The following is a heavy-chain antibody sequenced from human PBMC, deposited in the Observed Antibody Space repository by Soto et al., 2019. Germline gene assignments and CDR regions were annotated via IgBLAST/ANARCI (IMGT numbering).Heavy chain of an antibody. CDR3: ASTDIVVVPAAMLY. CDR1: GGSISSGGYY. D-gene: IGHD2-2*01. J-gene: IGHJ4*02. CDR2: IYYSGIT. V-gene: IGHV4-31*03. Sequence: SETLSLTCTVSGGSISSGGYYWSWIRQHPGKGLEWIGYIYYSGITYYNPSLKSRVTISVDTSKNQFSLKLSSVTAANTAVYYCASTDIVVVPAAMLYWGQGTQVTVSS.